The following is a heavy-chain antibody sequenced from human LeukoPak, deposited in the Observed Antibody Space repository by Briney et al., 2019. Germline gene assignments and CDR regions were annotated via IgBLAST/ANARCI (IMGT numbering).Heavy chain of an antibody. D-gene: IGHD3-9*01. V-gene: IGHV7-4-1*02. J-gene: IGHJ4*02. CDR3: ARLYSDLLTGPGY. CDR1: GYTFTTYA. CDR2: INTHTGRP. Sequence: GASVKVSCKASGYTFTTYALTWVRQAPGQGLEWMGWINTHTGRPSYAQDFTGRFVFSLDSSVSTAYLQISRLQTGDTAVYYRARLYSDLLTGPGYWGQGTLLTVSS.